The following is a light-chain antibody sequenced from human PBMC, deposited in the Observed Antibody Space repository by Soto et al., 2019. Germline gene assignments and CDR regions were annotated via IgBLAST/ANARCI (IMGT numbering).Light chain of an antibody. J-gene: IGKJ1*01. CDR3: QQSYSTPPT. CDR1: QSISSW. V-gene: IGKV1-39*01. CDR2: DAS. Sequence: DIQMSQSPSALAASVGDRLTITCRASQSISSWLAWYQQKPGKAPKVLIYDASSLKSGVPSRFSGSGSGTDFTLTISSLQPEDFATYYCQQSYSTPPTFGQGTKVDIK.